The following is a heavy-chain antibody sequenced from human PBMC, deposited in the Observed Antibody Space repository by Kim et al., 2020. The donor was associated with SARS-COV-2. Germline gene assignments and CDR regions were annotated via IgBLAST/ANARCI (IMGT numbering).Heavy chain of an antibody. D-gene: IGHD4-17*01. CDR1: GGTFSSYA. Sequence: SVKVSCKASGGTFSSYAISWVRQAPGQGLEWMGRIIPILGIANYAQKFQGRVTITADKSTSTAYMELSSLRSEDTAVYYCARDESWYGDHDAFDIWGQGTMVTVSS. J-gene: IGHJ3*02. CDR2: IIPILGIA. V-gene: IGHV1-69*04. CDR3: ARDESWYGDHDAFDI.